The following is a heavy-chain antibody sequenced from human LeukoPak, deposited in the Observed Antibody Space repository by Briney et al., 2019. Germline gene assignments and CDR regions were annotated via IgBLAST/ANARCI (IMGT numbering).Heavy chain of an antibody. J-gene: IGHJ4*02. D-gene: IGHD6-13*01. CDR2: ISSSGSSI. V-gene: IGHV3-11*01. CDR1: GCTISNYY. Sequence: PAESLTLSCAASGCTISNYYMSWIRQAPGKGLEWISYISSSGSSIYYADSVRGRFTISRDNAKNSLYLQMNTLRAEDTAVYYCARDLSTSSEDWWDYWSQGTLVTVSS. CDR3: ARDLSTSSEDWWDY.